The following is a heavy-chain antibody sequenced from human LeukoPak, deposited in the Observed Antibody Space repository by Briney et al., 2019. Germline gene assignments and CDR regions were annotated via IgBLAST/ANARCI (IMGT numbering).Heavy chain of an antibody. Sequence: GGSLRLSCAASGFTFSSYSMNWVRQAPGKGLEWVSYISSSSSTIYHADSVKGRFTISRDNAQNSLYLQMNSLRAEDTAVYYCARALDSSGYSPDYWGQGTLVTVSS. V-gene: IGHV3-48*04. CDR2: ISSSSSTI. J-gene: IGHJ4*02. CDR3: ARALDSSGYSPDY. D-gene: IGHD3-22*01. CDR1: GFTFSSYS.